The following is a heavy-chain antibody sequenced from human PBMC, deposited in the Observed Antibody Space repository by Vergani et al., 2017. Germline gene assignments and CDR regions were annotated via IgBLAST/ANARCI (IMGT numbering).Heavy chain of an antibody. J-gene: IGHJ5*02. V-gene: IGHV4-38-2*01. CDR1: DSSIMTNPY. Sequence: QVQLQESGPGLVKPSETLTLTCDVSDSSIMTNPYWGWFRQTAERRLEWMGRVYPSGTTNYNPSLNGRVTIFVDKSKNLLSLRLNSVTAADTAVYYCARGETRTDWFDPWGQGTLVTVSS. D-gene: IGHD3/OR15-3a*01. CDR3: ARGETRTDWFDP. CDR2: VYPSGTT.